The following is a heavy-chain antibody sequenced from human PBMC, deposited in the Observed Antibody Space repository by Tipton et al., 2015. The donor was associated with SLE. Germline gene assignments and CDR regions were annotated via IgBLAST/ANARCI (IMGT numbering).Heavy chain of an antibody. CDR1: GFTVSSNY. V-gene: IGHV3-53*01. CDR2: IYSGGST. CDR3: ARENGSRWPPRAFDI. D-gene: IGHD5-24*01. J-gene: IGHJ3*02. Sequence: GSLRLSCAASGFTVSSNYMSWVRQAPGKGLEWVSVIYSGGSTYYADSVKGRFTISRDNSKNTLYLQINSLRAEDTAVNYWARENGSRWPPRAFDIWGQGTMVTVSS.